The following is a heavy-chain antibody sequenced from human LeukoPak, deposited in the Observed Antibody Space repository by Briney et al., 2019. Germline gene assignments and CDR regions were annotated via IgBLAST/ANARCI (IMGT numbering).Heavy chain of an antibody. CDR1: GGSISSSSYY. Sequence: PSETLSLTCTVSGGSISSSSYYWGWIRQPPGKGLEWIGSTYYSGSTYYNPSLKSRVTISVDTSKNQFSLKLSSVTAADTAVYYCARQGGSGKGLYYYYYYMDVWGKGTTVTVSS. V-gene: IGHV4-39*01. CDR3: ARQGGSGKGLYYYYYYMDV. D-gene: IGHD3-10*01. CDR2: TYYSGST. J-gene: IGHJ6*03.